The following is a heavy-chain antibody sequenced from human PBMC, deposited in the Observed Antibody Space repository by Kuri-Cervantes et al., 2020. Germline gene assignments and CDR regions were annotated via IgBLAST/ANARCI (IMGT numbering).Heavy chain of an antibody. D-gene: IGHD3-22*01. CDR2: INHSGST. CDR1: GGSFSGYY. Sequence: SETLSLTCAVYGGSFSGYYWSWIRQPPGKGLEWIGEINHSGSTNYNPSLKSRVTISVDTSKNQFSLKLSSVTAADTAVYYCARGYYYYYDSSGFDYWGQGTLVTVSS. J-gene: IGHJ4*02. CDR3: ARGYYYYYDSSGFDY. V-gene: IGHV4-34*01.